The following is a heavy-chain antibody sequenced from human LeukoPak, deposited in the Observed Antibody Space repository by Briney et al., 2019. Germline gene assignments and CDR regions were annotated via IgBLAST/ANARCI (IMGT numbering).Heavy chain of an antibody. J-gene: IGHJ3*02. CDR1: GYTFIDYY. CDR2: ISAYNGDT. CDR3: ARGLQENLAWLQAFSAFDI. D-gene: IGHD6-19*01. Sequence: ASVKVSCKASGYTFIDYYMNWVRQAPGQGLERMGWISAYNGDTNYAQKLQGRVTMTTDTSTSTAYMELRSLRSDDTAVYYCARGLQENLAWLQAFSAFDIWGQGTMVTVSS. V-gene: IGHV1-18*04.